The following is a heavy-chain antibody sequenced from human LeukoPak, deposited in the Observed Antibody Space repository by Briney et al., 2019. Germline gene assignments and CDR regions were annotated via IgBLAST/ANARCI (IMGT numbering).Heavy chain of an antibody. J-gene: IGHJ4*02. D-gene: IGHD5-18*01. Sequence: GGSLRLSCAASGFTFSSYGMHWVRQAPGKGLEWVAVISYDGSNKYYADSVKGRFTISRDNSKNTLYLQMNNLRAEDTAVYYCEKDRGYSYLMYYFDYWGQGTLVTVSS. CDR2: ISYDGSNK. CDR3: EKDRGYSYLMYYFDY. V-gene: IGHV3-30*18. CDR1: GFTFSSYG.